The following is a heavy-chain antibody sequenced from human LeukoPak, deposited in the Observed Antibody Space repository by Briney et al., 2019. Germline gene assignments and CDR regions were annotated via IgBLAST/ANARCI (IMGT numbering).Heavy chain of an antibody. Sequence: SETLSLTCAVYGGSFSGYYWSWIRQPPGKGLEWTGEINHSGSTNYNPSLKSRVTISVDTSKNQFSLKLSSVTAADTAVYYCARVCSGGSCAQMGLDYWGQGTLVTVYS. CDR1: GGSFSGYY. CDR3: ARVCSGGSCAQMGLDY. CDR2: INHSGST. V-gene: IGHV4-34*01. D-gene: IGHD2-15*01. J-gene: IGHJ4*02.